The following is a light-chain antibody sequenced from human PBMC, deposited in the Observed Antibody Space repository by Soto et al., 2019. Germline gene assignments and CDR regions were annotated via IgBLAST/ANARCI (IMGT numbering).Light chain of an antibody. CDR1: SSDVGGYNY. CDR3: TSYTSTGAPVV. Sequence: QSVLTQPASVSGSPGQSITISCTGTSSDVGGYNYVSWYQHHPGKAPELIIYGVTNRPSGASLRFSGSKSGNTASLTISGLQSEDEADSYCTSYTSTGAPVVFGGGPKLTVL. V-gene: IGLV2-14*03. CDR2: GVT. J-gene: IGLJ2*01.